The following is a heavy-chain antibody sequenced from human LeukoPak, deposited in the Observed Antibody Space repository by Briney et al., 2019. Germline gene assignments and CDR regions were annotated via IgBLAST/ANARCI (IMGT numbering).Heavy chain of an antibody. D-gene: IGHD7-27*01. CDR2: IYYTGT. Sequence: SETLSLTCTVSGGSVTDYYWSWIRQSPGKGLEWIGYIYYTGTSYNPSLKSRVTISADTSENQFSLKLISVTAADTAVYYCASRKLGNDYWGQGPLVTVSS. J-gene: IGHJ4*02. V-gene: IGHV4-59*02. CDR3: ASRKLGNDY. CDR1: GGSVTDYY.